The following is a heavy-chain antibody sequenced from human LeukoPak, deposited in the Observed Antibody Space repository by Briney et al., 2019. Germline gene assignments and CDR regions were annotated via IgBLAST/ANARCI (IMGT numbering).Heavy chain of an antibody. Sequence: PSETLSLTCTVSGGSISSSIYYWGWIRQPPGKGLEWIGSIYYSGSTYYNPSLKSRVTISVDTSKNQFSLKLSSVTAADTAVYYCAIRIQLWESGLIDYWGQGTLVTVSS. D-gene: IGHD5-18*01. J-gene: IGHJ4*02. CDR3: AIRIQLWESGLIDY. CDR1: GGSISSSIYY. V-gene: IGHV4-39*01. CDR2: IYYSGST.